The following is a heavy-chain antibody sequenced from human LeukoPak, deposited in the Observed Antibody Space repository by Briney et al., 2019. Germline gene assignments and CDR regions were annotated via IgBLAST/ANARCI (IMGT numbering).Heavy chain of an antibody. D-gene: IGHD3-16*01. CDR1: GGSISYYY. CDR2: IYYSGST. J-gene: IGHJ3*02. CDR3: ARVWSSRKAFDI. V-gene: IGHV4-59*01. Sequence: SETLPLTCTASGGSISYYYRSWIRHPPRKGLELIGYIYYSGSTNYNPSLTSRVTISVDTSKNQCSLKLTSVTAADTAVYYCARVWSSRKAFDIWGQGTMVTVSS.